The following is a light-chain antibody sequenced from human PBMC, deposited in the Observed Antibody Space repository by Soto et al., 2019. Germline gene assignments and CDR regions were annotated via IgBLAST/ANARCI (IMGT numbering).Light chain of an antibody. CDR1: QDINKN. Sequence: DIQMTQSPSSLSASVGDRVTITCQASQDINKNLIWYQQKPGKAPKLLIYDASDLETGVPSRFSGSGSGTGFSFTVSSLQAEDFATYCCQQYESLPLTFGQGTRLEI. CDR2: DAS. V-gene: IGKV1-33*01. J-gene: IGKJ5*01. CDR3: QQYESLPLT.